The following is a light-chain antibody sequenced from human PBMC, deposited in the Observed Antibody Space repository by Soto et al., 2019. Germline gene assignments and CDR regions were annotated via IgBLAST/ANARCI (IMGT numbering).Light chain of an antibody. Sequence: QSALTQPASVSGSPGQSITVSCTGTSSDVGAYNLVSWYQQHPGKAPRLIIYEGTKRPSGISHRFSGSKSDNTASLTISGLRAEDEAHYHCCSYAGSRTFVFGGGTKPPS. CDR2: EGT. V-gene: IGLV2-23*01. J-gene: IGLJ3*02. CDR1: SSDVGAYNL. CDR3: CSYAGSRTFV.